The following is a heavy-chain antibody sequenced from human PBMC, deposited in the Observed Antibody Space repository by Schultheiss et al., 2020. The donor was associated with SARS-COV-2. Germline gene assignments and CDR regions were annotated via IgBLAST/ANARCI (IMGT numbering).Heavy chain of an antibody. CDR1: GGSISSSSYY. D-gene: IGHD1-26*01. V-gene: IGHV4-39*01. Sequence: SETLSLTCTVSGGSISSSSYYWGWIRQPPGKGLEWIGSIYYSGSTYYNPSLKSRVTISVDTSKNQFSLKLSSVTAADTAVYYCARHRELLIFDYWGQGTLVTVSS. J-gene: IGHJ4*02. CDR3: ARHRELLIFDY. CDR2: IYYSGST.